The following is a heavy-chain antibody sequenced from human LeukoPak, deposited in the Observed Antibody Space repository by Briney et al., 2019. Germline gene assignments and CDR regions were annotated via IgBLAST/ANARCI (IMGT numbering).Heavy chain of an antibody. V-gene: IGHV3-48*03. D-gene: IGHD5-24*01. J-gene: IGHJ3*01. CDR2: FSVGGTLI. CDR1: GFTFSSYE. Sequence: GGSLRLSCAASGFTFSSYEMDWVRQAPGKGLEWVSYFSVGGTLIYYADSVKGRFTISRDNANNALYLQMNNLRAEDTAVYYCARDLKDDYPEDVLDLWGQGTMVTVSS. CDR3: ARDLKDDYPEDVLDL.